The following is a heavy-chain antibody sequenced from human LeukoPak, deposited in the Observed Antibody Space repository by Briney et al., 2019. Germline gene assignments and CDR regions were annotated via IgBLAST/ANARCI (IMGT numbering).Heavy chain of an antibody. Sequence: PGGSLRLSCSASGFTFSSYAMHWVRQAPGKGLEYVSAISSNGGSTYYADSVKGRFTISRDNSKNTLYLQMSSLRAEDTAVYYCVKESVTMVRGDPGDYWGQGTLATVSS. D-gene: IGHD3-10*01. CDR3: VKESVTMVRGDPGDY. CDR1: GFTFSSYA. J-gene: IGHJ4*02. V-gene: IGHV3-64D*06. CDR2: ISSNGGST.